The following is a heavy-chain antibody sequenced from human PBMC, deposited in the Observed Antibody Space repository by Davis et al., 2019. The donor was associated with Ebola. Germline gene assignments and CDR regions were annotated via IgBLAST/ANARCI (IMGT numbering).Heavy chain of an antibody. CDR1: GFTFSSYG. J-gene: IGHJ6*04. CDR2: ISSNGGST. V-gene: IGHV3-64*04. CDR3: ASSYGMDV. Sequence: GGSLRLSCAASGFTFSSYGMHWVRQAPGKGLEYVSAISSNGGSTYYADSVKGRFTISRDNAKNSLYVQMNSLRAEDTAVYYCASSYGMDVWGKGTTVTVSS.